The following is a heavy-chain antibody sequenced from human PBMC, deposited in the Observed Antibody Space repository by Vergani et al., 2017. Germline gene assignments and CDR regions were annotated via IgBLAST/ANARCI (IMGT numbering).Heavy chain of an antibody. J-gene: IGHJ6*03. V-gene: IGHV4-31*11. CDR1: GGSISSGDHC. CDR2: IFYSGTT. Sequence: QVQLQESGPGVVKPSQTLSLTCAVSGGSISSGDHCWTWLRQRPGKGLEWIGYIFYSGTTYLTPSLRSRLTISVETSQNQFSLKLRSVTAADTAVYYCARVGTQVPAISHMYSMHVWGKGTTVVVSS. CDR3: ARVGTQVPAISHMYSMHV. D-gene: IGHD1-1*01.